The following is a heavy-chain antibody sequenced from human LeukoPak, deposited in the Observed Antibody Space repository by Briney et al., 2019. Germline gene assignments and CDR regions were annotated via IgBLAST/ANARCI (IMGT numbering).Heavy chain of an antibody. D-gene: IGHD1-1*01. CDR1: GGTFSSYA. CDR2: IIPIFGTA. J-gene: IGHJ4*02. Sequence: SVKVSCKASGGTFSSYAVNWVRQAPGQGLEWMGGIIPIFGTANYAQKFQGRVTITTDESTSTAYMELSSLRSEDTAVYYCAREAALGVQPLDYWGQGTLVTVSS. CDR3: AREAALGVQPLDY. V-gene: IGHV1-69*05.